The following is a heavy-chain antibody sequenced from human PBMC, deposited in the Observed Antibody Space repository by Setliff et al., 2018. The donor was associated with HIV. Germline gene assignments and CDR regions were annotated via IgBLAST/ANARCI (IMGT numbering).Heavy chain of an antibody. J-gene: IGHJ3*02. CDR3: ARTVPHSAAQDAFDI. CDR1: GGSFSGYY. D-gene: IGHD4-4*01. V-gene: IGHV4-34*01. Sequence: SETLSLTCAVYGGSFSGYYWGWIRQPPGKGLEWIGSIHYSGSTYYAPSPKSRVTMSVDTSKNQLSLKLTSVTAEDTGVYYCARTVPHSAAQDAFDIWGQGTVVTVSS. CDR2: IHYSGST.